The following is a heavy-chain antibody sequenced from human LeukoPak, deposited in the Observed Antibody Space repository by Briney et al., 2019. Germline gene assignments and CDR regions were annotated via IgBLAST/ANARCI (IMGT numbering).Heavy chain of an antibody. D-gene: IGHD3-22*01. Sequence: GGSLRLSCAVSGFSVSGYWMTWVRQAPGKGLEWVANINQDGSEKYYVDSVKGRFTISRDNAKNSLYLQMNSLRAEDTAVYYCARGITYYYDSSGYLYFDFWGQGTLVTVSS. CDR1: GFSVSGYW. V-gene: IGHV3-7*01. CDR2: INQDGSEK. J-gene: IGHJ4*02. CDR3: ARGITYYYDSSGYLYFDF.